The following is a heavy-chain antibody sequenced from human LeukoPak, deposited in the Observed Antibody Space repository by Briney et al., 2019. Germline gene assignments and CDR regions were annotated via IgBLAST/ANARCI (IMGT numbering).Heavy chain of an antibody. J-gene: IGHJ4*02. CDR3: AKCQRNDQQVVQRIDY. CDR2: ISGSGDTT. Sequence: PGGSLRLSCTASRFTFSTYAMSWVRQAPGKGLEWVSSISGSGDTTYYTGSVKGRFTISRDNSKNALYLQMSSLRAEDTAVYYCAKCQRNDQQVVQRIDYWGQGTLVTVSS. V-gene: IGHV3-23*01. D-gene: IGHD2-2*01. CDR1: RFTFSTYA.